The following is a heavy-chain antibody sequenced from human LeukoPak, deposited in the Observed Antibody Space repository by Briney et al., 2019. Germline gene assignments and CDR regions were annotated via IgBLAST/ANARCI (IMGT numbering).Heavy chain of an antibody. J-gene: IGHJ3*02. CDR1: GGSISSSSYY. Sequence: SETLSLTCTVSGGSISSSSYYWGWIRQPPGKGLEWIGSIYYSGSTYYNPSLKSRVTISVDTSKNQFSLKLSSVTAADTALYYCARSYGDYDAFDIWGQGTMVTVSS. V-gene: IGHV4-39*07. CDR2: IYYSGST. CDR3: ARSYGDYDAFDI. D-gene: IGHD4-17*01.